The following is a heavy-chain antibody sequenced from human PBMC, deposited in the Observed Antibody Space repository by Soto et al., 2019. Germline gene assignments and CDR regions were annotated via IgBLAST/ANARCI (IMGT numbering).Heavy chain of an antibody. CDR3: ARKVAAAAPFDY. CDR2: IYYSGST. CDR1: GDSISSSSYY. D-gene: IGHD6-13*01. V-gene: IGHV4-39*01. J-gene: IGHJ4*02. Sequence: PSETLSLTCTVSGDSISSSSYYWGWIRQPPGKGLEWIGSIYYSGSTYYNPSLKSRVTISVDASKNQFSLKLSSVTAADTAVYYCARKVAAAAPFDYWGQGTLVTVS.